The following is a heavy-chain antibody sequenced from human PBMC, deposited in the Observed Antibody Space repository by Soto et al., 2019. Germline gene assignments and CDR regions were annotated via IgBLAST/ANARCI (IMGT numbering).Heavy chain of an antibody. Sequence: QVQLVQSGAEVRKPGASVRLSCETSGYNFNQYYIHWVRQAPGQGLEWMGIINLRGGTTEYAHKYRGRVTVTGDTATSTAYMQLSSLRSEDTVVYFCARGPDDSDVPRWDYWGQGTLVTVSS. V-gene: IGHV1-46*02. CDR1: GYNFNQYY. D-gene: IGHD4-17*01. J-gene: IGHJ4*02. CDR2: INLRGGTT. CDR3: ARGPDDSDVPRWDY.